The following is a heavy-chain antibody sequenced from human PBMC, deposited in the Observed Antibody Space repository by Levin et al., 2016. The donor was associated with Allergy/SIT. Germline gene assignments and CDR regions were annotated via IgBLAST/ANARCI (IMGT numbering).Heavy chain of an antibody. Sequence: GSLRLSCAVYGGSFSGYYWSWIRQPPGKGLEWIGEINHSGSTNYNPSLKSRVTISVDTSENQFSLKLSSVTAADTAVYYCASGRRRSYGTSYYYGMDVWGQGTTVTVSS. J-gene: IGHJ6*02. D-gene: IGHD5-18*01. CDR2: INHSGST. V-gene: IGHV4-34*01. CDR1: GGSFSGYY. CDR3: ASGRRRSYGTSYYYGMDV.